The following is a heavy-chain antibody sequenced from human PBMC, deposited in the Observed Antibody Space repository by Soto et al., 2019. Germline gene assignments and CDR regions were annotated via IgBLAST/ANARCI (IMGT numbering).Heavy chain of an antibody. D-gene: IGHD5-18*01. Sequence: PSETLSLTCAVYGGSFSGYYWSWIRQPPGKGLEWIGEINHSGSTNYNPSLKSRVTISVDTSKNQFSLKLSSVTAADTAVYYCARGARPIVQIWSRYYFDYWGQGTLVTVSS. CDR1: GGSFSGYY. J-gene: IGHJ4*02. V-gene: IGHV4-34*01. CDR3: ARGARPIVQIWSRYYFDY. CDR2: INHSGST.